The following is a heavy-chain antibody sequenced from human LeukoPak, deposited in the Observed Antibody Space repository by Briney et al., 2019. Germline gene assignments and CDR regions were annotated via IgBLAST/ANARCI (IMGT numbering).Heavy chain of an antibody. D-gene: IGHD6-19*01. Sequence: GGALRLSCVDPLFSLLVYSGKSGSQAPGKGLEWVSSISSSSSYIYYADSVKGRLTISRDNAKNSLYLQINSLRAEDTLLYYCAIFSSASSVVDYWGQGTLVTVSS. CDR1: LFSLLVYS. CDR2: ISSSSSYI. CDR3: AIFSSASSVVDY. J-gene: IGHJ4*02. V-gene: IGHV3-21*01.